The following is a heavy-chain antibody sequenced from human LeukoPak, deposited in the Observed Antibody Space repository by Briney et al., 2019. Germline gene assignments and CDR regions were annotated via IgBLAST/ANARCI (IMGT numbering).Heavy chain of an antibody. V-gene: IGHV4-30-2*01. CDR3: ARGGVGIAAAGSSFDY. CDR1: GGSISSGGYY. D-gene: IGHD6-13*01. J-gene: IGHJ4*02. Sequence: SETLSLTCTVSGGSISSGGYYWSWIRQPPGKGLEWIGHIYHSGSTYYNPSLKSRVTISVDRSKNQFSLKLSSVTAADTAVYYCARGGVGIAAAGSSFDYWGQGTLVTVSS. CDR2: IYHSGST.